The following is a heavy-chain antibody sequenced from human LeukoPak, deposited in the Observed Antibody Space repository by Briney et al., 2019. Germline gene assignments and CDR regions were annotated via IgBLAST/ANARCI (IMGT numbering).Heavy chain of an antibody. V-gene: IGHV3-7*05. Sequence: GGSLRLSCAASGFTFGTYWMSWVPQAPGKGLEWVANIKEDGSQKYYVDSVKGRFTISRDNAKNSLYLQMNSLRAEDTAVYYCAREVRFLEWSTYYYYGMDVWGQGTTVTVSS. CDR1: GFTFGTYW. CDR3: AREVRFLEWSTYYYYGMDV. J-gene: IGHJ6*02. CDR2: IKEDGSQK. D-gene: IGHD3-3*01.